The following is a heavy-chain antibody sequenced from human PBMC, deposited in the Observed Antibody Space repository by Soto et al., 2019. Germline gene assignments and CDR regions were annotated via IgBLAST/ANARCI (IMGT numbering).Heavy chain of an antibody. CDR1: GGSISSGGYS. D-gene: IGHD3-10*01. J-gene: IGHJ4*02. V-gene: IGHV4-30-2*01. CDR3: ARVMVRGGIYYFDY. CDR2: IYHSGST. Sequence: SETLSLTCAVSGGSISSGGYSWSWIRQPPGKGLEWIGYIYHSGSTYYNPSLKSRVTISVDRSKNQFSLKLSSVTAADTAVYYCARVMVRGGIYYFDYWGQGTLVTVSS.